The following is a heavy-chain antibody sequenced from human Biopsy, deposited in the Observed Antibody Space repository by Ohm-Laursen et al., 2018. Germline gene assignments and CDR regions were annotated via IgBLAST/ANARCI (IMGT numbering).Heavy chain of an antibody. J-gene: IGHJ2*01. Sequence: TLSLTCTVSGDSISSYYWSWIRQPPGKGLEWIGYVYYTGSTDYNPSLQSRVAISVDTSKNHFFLRLRSVTPADTAIYYCARERGYYSDRTVPGYFDLWGRGTLVTVSS. V-gene: IGHV4-59*01. CDR1: GDSISSYY. D-gene: IGHD3-22*01. CDR3: ARERGYYSDRTVPGYFDL. CDR2: VYYTGST.